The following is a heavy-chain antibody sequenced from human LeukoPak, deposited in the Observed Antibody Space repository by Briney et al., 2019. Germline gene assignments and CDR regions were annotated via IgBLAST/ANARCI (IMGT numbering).Heavy chain of an antibody. CDR1: GYTFTSYG. CDR3: ARSAHDYGDYVSRGAFDI. V-gene: IGHV1-18*01. D-gene: IGHD4-17*01. CDR2: ISAYNGNT. Sequence: APVKVSCKASGYTFTSYGISWVRQAPGQGLEWMGWISAYNGNTNYAQKLQGRVTMTTDTSTSTAYMELRSLRSDDTAVYYCARSAHDYGDYVSRGAFDIWGQGTMVTVSS. J-gene: IGHJ3*02.